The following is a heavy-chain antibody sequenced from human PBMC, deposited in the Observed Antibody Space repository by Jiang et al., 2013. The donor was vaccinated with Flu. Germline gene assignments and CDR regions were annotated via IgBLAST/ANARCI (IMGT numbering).Heavy chain of an antibody. CDR3: ARSAYYYDSSADTQLDY. CDR1: GFTFSSYG. Sequence: GFTFSSYGMHWVRQAPGKGLEWVAVIWYDGSNKYYADSVKGRFTISRDNSKNTLYLQMNSLRAEDTAVYYCARSAYYYDSSADTQLDYWGQGTLVTVSS. D-gene: IGHD3-22*01. CDR2: IWYDGSNK. J-gene: IGHJ4*02. V-gene: IGHV3-33*01.